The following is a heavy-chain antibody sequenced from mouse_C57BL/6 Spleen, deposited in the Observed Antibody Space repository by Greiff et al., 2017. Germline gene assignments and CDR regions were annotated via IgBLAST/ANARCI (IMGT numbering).Heavy chain of an antibody. V-gene: IGHV1-80*01. CDR2: IYPGDGDT. J-gene: IGHJ2*01. CDR1: GYAFSSYW. D-gene: IGHD1-1*01. Sequence: VQLQQSGAELVKPGASVKISCKASGYAFSSYWMNWVKQRPGKGLEWIGQIYPGDGDTNYNGKFKGKATLTADKSSSTAYMQLSSLTSEDSAVYFCARRDYGSSYEFDYWGQGTTLTVSS. CDR3: ARRDYGSSYEFDY.